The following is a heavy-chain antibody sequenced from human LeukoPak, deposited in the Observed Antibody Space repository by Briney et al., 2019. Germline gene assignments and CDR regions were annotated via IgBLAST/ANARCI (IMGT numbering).Heavy chain of an antibody. V-gene: IGHV1-18*01. Sequence: GASVEVSCKASGYDFISYGISWVRQAPGQGLEWMGWRSIYNGNTDYKLQGRVTMTTDTSTSTAYMEVRSLRSDDTAVYYCARGGPFPSGSSSREYYLDYWGQGTLVTVSS. CDR2: RSIYNGNT. D-gene: IGHD6-6*01. J-gene: IGHJ4*02. CDR1: GYDFISYG. CDR3: ARGGPFPSGSSSREYYLDY.